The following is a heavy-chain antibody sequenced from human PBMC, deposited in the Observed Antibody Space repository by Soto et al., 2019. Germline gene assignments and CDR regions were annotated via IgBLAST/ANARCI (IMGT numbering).Heavy chain of an antibody. Sequence: SETLSLTFAVAGASVTSDDYYWSWIRQPPGKGLEWIGYIYHSGSTHYNPSLKSRVSISIDTSQNQFSLKLTSLTAADTAVYYCARDPIFYYASSGYGGSYFDYWGQGSRVTVSS. J-gene: IGHJ4*02. CDR3: ARDPIFYYASSGYGGSYFDY. CDR1: GASVTSDDYY. D-gene: IGHD3-22*01. V-gene: IGHV4-30-4*01. CDR2: IYHSGST.